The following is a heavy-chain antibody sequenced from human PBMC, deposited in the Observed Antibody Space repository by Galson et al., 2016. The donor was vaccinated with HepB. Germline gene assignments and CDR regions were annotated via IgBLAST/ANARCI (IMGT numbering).Heavy chain of an antibody. D-gene: IGHD2-2*01. CDR1: GGSINNYY. V-gene: IGHV4-59*01. Sequence: SETLSLTCTVSGGSINNYYWNWIRQPPGKGLEWIGYIYHSGTTKYNPSLKSRVTMSLDTSKNQVSLKLASVTAADTAVYFCARGRSCTSTSCFLFGSFRDWYFDLWGRGTLVTVSS. J-gene: IGHJ2*01. CDR3: ARGRSCTSTSCFLFGSFRDWYFDL. CDR2: IYHSGTT.